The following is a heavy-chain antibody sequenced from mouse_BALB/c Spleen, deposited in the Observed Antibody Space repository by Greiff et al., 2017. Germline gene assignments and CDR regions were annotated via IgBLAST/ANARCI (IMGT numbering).Heavy chain of an antibody. CDR2: ISSGGSYT. V-gene: IGHV5-6*02. Sequence: EGKVEESGGDLVKPGGSLKLSCAASGFTFSSYGMSWVRQTPDKRLEWVATISSGGSYTYYPDSVKGRFTISRDNAKNTLYLQMSSLKSEDTAMYYCASVYYDYDGWFAYWGQGTLVTVSA. CDR3: ASVYYDYDGWFAY. D-gene: IGHD2-4*01. CDR1: GFTFSSYG. J-gene: IGHJ3*01.